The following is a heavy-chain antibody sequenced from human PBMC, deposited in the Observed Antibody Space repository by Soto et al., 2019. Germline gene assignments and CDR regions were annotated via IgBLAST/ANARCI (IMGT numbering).Heavy chain of an antibody. J-gene: IGHJ5*02. D-gene: IGHD2-2*01. CDR2: IYYIGST. CDR1: GGSISSYY. Sequence: PSETLSLTCTVSGGSISSYYWSWIRQPPGKGLEWIGYIYYIGSTNYNPSLKSRVTISVDTSKKQFSLMLSAVTAAATAVYSWARGLRRQLLNWFDPWGQGTLVTVSS. V-gene: IGHV4-59*01. CDR3: ARGLRRQLLNWFDP.